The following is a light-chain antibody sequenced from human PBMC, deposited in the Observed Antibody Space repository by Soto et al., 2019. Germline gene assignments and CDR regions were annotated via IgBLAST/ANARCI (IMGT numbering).Light chain of an antibody. CDR1: QSVNSY. CDR3: HEPSNGRGT. Sequence: EIVLTQSPATLSLSPGERGTLSCRASQSVNSYLPWYQQKPGQPPRLLIYDASNRATGIPAMFNGSGSATDFTLTNSRQETEDYTIYYCHEPSNGRGTFVQWT. V-gene: IGKV3-11*01. CDR2: DAS. J-gene: IGKJ1*01.